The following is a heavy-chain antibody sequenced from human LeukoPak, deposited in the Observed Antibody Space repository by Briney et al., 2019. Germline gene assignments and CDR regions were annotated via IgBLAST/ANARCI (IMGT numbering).Heavy chain of an antibody. J-gene: IGHJ3*02. D-gene: IGHD5-18*01. CDR1: GGSISRGDYF. Sequence: SSETLSLTCTVSGGSISRGDYFWSWIRQPPGKGLEWIGNIYYNGNTYYNPSLESRGTISLDTAKNRFSLKLSSVTAADTAVYYCARDRIPLGHDAFDIWGQGTMVTVSS. CDR3: ARDRIPLGHDAFDI. V-gene: IGHV4-30-4*02. CDR2: IYYNGNT.